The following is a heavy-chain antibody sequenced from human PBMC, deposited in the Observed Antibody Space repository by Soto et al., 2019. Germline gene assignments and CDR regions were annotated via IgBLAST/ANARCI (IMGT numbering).Heavy chain of an antibody. CDR1: GYSFTSYW. Sequence: GESLKISCKGSGYSFTSYWIGWVRQMPGKGLERMGIIYPGDSDTRYSPSFQGQVTISADKSISTAYLQWSSLKASDTAMYYCARLGGETYYDSSGYPLNWFDPWGQGTLVTVSS. V-gene: IGHV5-51*01. D-gene: IGHD3-22*01. CDR3: ARLGGETYYDSSGYPLNWFDP. J-gene: IGHJ5*02. CDR2: IYPGDSDT.